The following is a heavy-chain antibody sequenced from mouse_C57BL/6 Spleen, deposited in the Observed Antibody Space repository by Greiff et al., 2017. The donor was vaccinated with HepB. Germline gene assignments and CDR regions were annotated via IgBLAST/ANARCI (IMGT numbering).Heavy chain of an antibody. V-gene: IGHV1-80*01. CDR2: IYPGDGDT. Sequence: QVQLKQSGAELVKPGASVKISCKASGYAFSSYWMNWVKQRPGKGLEWIGQIYPGDGDTNYNGKFKGKATLTADKSSSTAYMQLSSLTSEDSAVYFCAREGVTVVAHPHWYFDVWGTGTTVTVSS. CDR3: AREGVTVVAHPHWYFDV. J-gene: IGHJ1*03. D-gene: IGHD1-1*01. CDR1: GYAFSSYW.